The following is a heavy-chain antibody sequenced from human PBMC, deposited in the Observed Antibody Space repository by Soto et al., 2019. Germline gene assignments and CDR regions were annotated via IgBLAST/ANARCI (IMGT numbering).Heavy chain of an antibody. CDR1: GASISSYNY. V-gene: IGHV4-39*07. CDR3: ARAKTTMIVPENF. D-gene: IGHD3-22*01. CDR2: INYSGDI. J-gene: IGHJ4*02. Sequence: ETLSLTCNVSGASISSYNYWGWFRQPPGKGLEWIGSINYSGDIKYNPSLQSRLTISVDTSKNQFSLNLSSVTAADTAIYYCARAKTTMIVPENFWGQGTLVTVSS.